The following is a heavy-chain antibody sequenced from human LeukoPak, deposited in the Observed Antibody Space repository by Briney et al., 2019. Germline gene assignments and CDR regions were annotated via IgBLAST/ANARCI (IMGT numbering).Heavy chain of an antibody. CDR2: IYYSGST. Sequence: SETLSLTCTVSGGSISSYYWSWIRRPPGKGLEWIGYIYYSGSTNYNPSLKSRVTISVDTSKNQFSLQLNSVTPEDTAVYYCAREGLAQGGSYRARYYFDYWGQGTLVTVSS. D-gene: IGHD1-26*01. J-gene: IGHJ4*02. V-gene: IGHV4-59*12. CDR1: GGSISSYY. CDR3: AREGLAQGGSYRARYYFDY.